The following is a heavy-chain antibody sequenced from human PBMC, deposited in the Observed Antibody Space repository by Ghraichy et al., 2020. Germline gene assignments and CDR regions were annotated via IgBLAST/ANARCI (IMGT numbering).Heavy chain of an antibody. CDR1: GFSLSTSGVG. V-gene: IGHV2-5*02. Sequence: SGPTLVKPTQTLTLTCTFSGFSLSTSGVGVGWIRQPPGKALEWLALIYWDDDKRYSPSLKSRLTITKDTSKNQVVLTMTNMDPVDTATYYCAHGGILYYYDSSGAGWFDPWGQGTLVTVSS. CDR3: AHGGILYYYDSSGAGWFDP. CDR2: IYWDDDK. J-gene: IGHJ5*02. D-gene: IGHD3-22*01.